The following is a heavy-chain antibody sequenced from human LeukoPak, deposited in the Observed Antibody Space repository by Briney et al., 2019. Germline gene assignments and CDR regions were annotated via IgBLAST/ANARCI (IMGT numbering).Heavy chain of an antibody. CDR3: ARDQGSSWYRTEIDY. CDR2: ISSSSSYI. CDR1: GFTLSSYA. Sequence: GGSLRLSCAAPGFTLSSYAMSWVRQAPGKGLEWVSSISSSSSYIYYADSVKGRFTISRDNAKNSLYLQMNSLRAEDTAVYYCARDQGSSWYRTEIDYWGQGTLVTVSP. V-gene: IGHV3-21*01. D-gene: IGHD6-13*01. J-gene: IGHJ4*02.